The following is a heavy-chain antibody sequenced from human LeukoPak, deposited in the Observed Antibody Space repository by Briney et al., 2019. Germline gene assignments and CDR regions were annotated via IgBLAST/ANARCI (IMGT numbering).Heavy chain of an antibody. Sequence: SQTLSLTCAISGDSVSSNSVAWDWIRQSPSRGLEWLGRTYYRSKWGNDYAVSVKSRIIINPDTSKNQFSLQLNSVTPEDTAVYYCARSGGGNMPFDYWGQGNLVTVSS. D-gene: IGHD4-23*01. CDR2: TYYRSKWGN. V-gene: IGHV6-1*01. J-gene: IGHJ4*02. CDR3: ARSGGGNMPFDY. CDR1: GDSVSSNSVA.